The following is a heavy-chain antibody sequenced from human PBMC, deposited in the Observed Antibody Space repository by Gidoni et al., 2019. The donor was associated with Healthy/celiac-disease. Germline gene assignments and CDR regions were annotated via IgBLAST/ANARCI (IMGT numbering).Heavy chain of an antibody. CDR1: GFTFDDCA. J-gene: IGHJ4*02. CDR3: AKSTHDFWSGYWGYFDY. Sequence: EVQLVESGGGLVQPGRSLRLSCAASGFTFDDCAMHWVRQAPGKGLEWVSGISWNSGSIGYADSVKGRFTISRDNAKNSLYLQMNSLRAEDTALYYCAKSTHDFWSGYWGYFDYWGQGTLVTVSS. CDR2: ISWNSGSI. D-gene: IGHD3-3*01. V-gene: IGHV3-9*01.